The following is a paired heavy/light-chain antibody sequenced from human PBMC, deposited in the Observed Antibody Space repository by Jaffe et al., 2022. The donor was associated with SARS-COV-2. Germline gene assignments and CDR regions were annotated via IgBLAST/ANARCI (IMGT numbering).Heavy chain of an antibody. Sequence: EVQLLESGGGLVQPGGSLRLSCTASGFTFNTYAMNWVRQAPGKGPERVSGISGHGGSTFYAGSVEGRFTISRDNLENKLYLQMNSLRAEDTAIYYCAKSVKWGVTIRGDYFDFWGQGTLVTVSS. D-gene: IGHD2-2*02. V-gene: IGHV3-23*01. CDR3: AKSVKWGVTIRGDYFDF. CDR1: GFTFNTYA. CDR2: ISGHGGST. J-gene: IGHJ4*02.
Light chain of an antibody. CDR1: QSIDNS. Sequence: DIQMTQSPSSLSASVGDRVTITCRASQSIDNSLNWYQQKPGKAPKLLIYAASSLQSGVPSRFGGSGSGTDFTLTISSLQPEDFATYYCQQNYSTPMYTFAQGTKLEIK. J-gene: IGKJ2*01. CDR2: AAS. V-gene: IGKV1-39*01. CDR3: QQNYSTPMYT.